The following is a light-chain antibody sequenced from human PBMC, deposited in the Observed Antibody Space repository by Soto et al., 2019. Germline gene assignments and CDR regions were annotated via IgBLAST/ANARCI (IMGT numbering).Light chain of an antibody. CDR1: SSDVGSYNY. CDR2: EVS. J-gene: IGLJ1*01. Sequence: QSALTQPASVSGSPGQSITISCTGTSSDVGSYNYVSWYQQHPGKAPHLMIYEVSYRPSGVSNRFSGSKSGNTASLTISGLQAEDEADYYCSSYTSSSTVVFGSGTKLTVL. CDR3: SSYTSSSTVV. V-gene: IGLV2-14*01.